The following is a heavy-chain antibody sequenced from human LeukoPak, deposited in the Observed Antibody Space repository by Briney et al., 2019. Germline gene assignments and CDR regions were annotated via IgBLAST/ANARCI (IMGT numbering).Heavy chain of an antibody. CDR2: MNPDIGNT. Sequence: GASVTVSCTASGYSFTKFDVNWVRQAPGQGLEWMGWMNPDIGNTDHVQKFQCRVTVTRDTSINTAYLELSSLTSDDTAVYYCARMGYSGYNFPFYYMDVWGKGTPVTVS. CDR1: GYSFTKFD. D-gene: IGHD5-12*01. CDR3: ARMGYSGYNFPFYYMDV. J-gene: IGHJ6*03. V-gene: IGHV1-8*01.